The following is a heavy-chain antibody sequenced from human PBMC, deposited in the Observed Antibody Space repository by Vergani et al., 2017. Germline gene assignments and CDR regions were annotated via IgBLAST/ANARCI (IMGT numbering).Heavy chain of an antibody. CDR1: GFGFKNFA. Sequence: QVSLVESGGGVVQPGRSLTLTCSASGFGFKNFAMHWVRQAPGKGLGWGATISKDGTHDYYEPSVRGRFALSRDNFKNTMYLPMDRLTTDDTAVYFCARDGTDIXVSSSDYSQLLYYWGQGILVTVSS. CDR2: ISKDGTHD. CDR3: ARDGTDIXVSSSDYSQLLYY. V-gene: IGHV3-30*03. J-gene: IGHJ4*02. D-gene: IGHD3-22*01.